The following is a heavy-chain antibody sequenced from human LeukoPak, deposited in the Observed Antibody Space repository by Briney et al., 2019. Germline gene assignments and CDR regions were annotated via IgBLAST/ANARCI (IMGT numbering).Heavy chain of an antibody. D-gene: IGHD6-19*01. CDR1: GGSISSYY. CDR3: ARDLNLIAVARTNLGGFDP. Sequence: SETLSLTCTVSGGSISSYYWSWVRQPPGKGLEWVGYIYYSGSTNYNPSLKSRVTISVDTSKNQFSLKLSSVTAADTAVYYCARDLNLIAVARTNLGGFDPWGQGTLVTVSS. CDR2: IYYSGST. J-gene: IGHJ5*02. V-gene: IGHV4-59*01.